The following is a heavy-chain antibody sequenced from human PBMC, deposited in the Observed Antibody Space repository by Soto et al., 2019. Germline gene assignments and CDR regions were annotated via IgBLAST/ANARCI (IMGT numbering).Heavy chain of an antibody. CDR3: ASGASRWYPYFFNS. Sequence: QAQVVQSGAEVRKPGSSVKLSCKASEGTFNSYAIAWVRQAPGQGLEWMGGIIPYYNTLNYAQKFQDRITITADDSTNTVYMELSSLRSDDTAVYFCASGASRWYPYFFNSWAQGTLVTVSS. CDR2: IIPYYNTL. J-gene: IGHJ4*02. V-gene: IGHV1-69*01. D-gene: IGHD6-13*01. CDR1: EGTFNSYA.